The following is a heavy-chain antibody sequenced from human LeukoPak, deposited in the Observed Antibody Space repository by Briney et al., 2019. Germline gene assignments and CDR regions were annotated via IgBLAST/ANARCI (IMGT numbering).Heavy chain of an antibody. V-gene: IGHV3-48*04. CDR3: ARVATGCIDY. Sequence: QPGGSLRLSCAAPGFTFSSYAMSWVRQAPGKGLEWVSYISSSGSTIYYADSVKGRFTISRDNAKNSLYLQMNSLRAEDTAVYYCARVATGCIDYWGQGTLVTVSS. CDR2: ISSSGSTI. J-gene: IGHJ4*02. CDR1: GFTFSSYA. D-gene: IGHD6-25*01.